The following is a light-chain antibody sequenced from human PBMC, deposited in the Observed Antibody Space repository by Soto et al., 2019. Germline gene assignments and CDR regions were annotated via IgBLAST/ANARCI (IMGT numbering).Light chain of an antibody. CDR1: SSSIGSHS. CDR2: DND. J-gene: IGLJ2*01. V-gene: IGLV1-51*01. Sequence: QSVLTQPPSVSATPGQTVTISCSGSSSSIGSHSVSWYQLLPGTAPRLLIYDNDKRPSDIPDRFSGSKSGTSASLAISGLQPEDEADYYCQCYDSSLTVIFGGGTKLTVL. CDR3: QCYDSSLTVI.